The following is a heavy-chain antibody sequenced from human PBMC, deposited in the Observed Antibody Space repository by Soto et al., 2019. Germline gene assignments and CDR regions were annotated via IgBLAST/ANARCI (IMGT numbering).Heavy chain of an antibody. D-gene: IGHD4-4*01. V-gene: IGHV1-69*12. CDR1: GGTFSSYA. CDR3: ARDPRSHDYSNYELDY. J-gene: IGHJ4*02. CDR2: SIPIFGTA. Sequence: QVQLVQSGAEVKKPGSSVKVSCKASGGTFSSYAISWVRQAPGQGLEWMGGSIPIFGTAHYEQKFQGRVTITADESTSTAYMELSILRSEDTAVYYCARDPRSHDYSNYELDYWGQGTLVTVSS.